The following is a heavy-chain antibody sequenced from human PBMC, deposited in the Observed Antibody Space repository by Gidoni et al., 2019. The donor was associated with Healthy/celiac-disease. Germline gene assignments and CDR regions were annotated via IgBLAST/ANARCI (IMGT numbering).Heavy chain of an antibody. CDR1: VYTLTELS. Sequence: QVQLVQSGAEVKKPGASVKVPCQVSVYTLTELSMHRVRQAPGKGLEWMGGFDPEDGETIDEQKFQGRVTMTEDTSTDTAYMELSSMRSEDTAVYYCATKGFGLGMGSGSYYAYWGQGTLVTVSS. D-gene: IGHD1-26*01. V-gene: IGHV1-24*01. CDR2: FDPEDGET. CDR3: ATKGFGLGMGSGSYYAY. J-gene: IGHJ4*02.